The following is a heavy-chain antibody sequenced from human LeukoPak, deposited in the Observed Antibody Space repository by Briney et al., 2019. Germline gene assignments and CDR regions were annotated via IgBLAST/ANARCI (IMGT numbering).Heavy chain of an antibody. CDR2: IYSSGST. Sequence: PGGSLRLSCAAPGLTFSSYEMNWVRQAPGKGLEWVSVIYSSGSTYYADSVKGRFTISRDNSKNTVYLQMNSLRAEDTAVYYCTRDLPNRAWGQGTLVTVSS. CDR1: GLTFSSYE. CDR3: TRDLPNRA. V-gene: IGHV3-53*01. J-gene: IGHJ5*02.